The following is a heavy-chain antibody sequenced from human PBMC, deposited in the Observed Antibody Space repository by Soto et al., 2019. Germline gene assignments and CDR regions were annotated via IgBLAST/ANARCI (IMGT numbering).Heavy chain of an antibody. J-gene: IGHJ4*02. D-gene: IGHD5-18*01. CDR2: IYSGGST. CDR3: ARHGYNYGGGYFDY. CDR1: GVTVSSNY. V-gene: IGHV3-66*04. Sequence: PGGSLRLSCAAPGVTVSSNYMSWVRQAPGKGLEWVSVIYSGGSTYYADSVKGRFTISRDNSKNTLYLQMNSLRAEDTAVYYCARHGYNYGGGYFDYWGQGTLVTVSS.